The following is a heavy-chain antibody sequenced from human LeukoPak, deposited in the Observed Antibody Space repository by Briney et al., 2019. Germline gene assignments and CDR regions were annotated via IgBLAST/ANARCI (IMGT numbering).Heavy chain of an antibody. CDR2: ITTSSYI. D-gene: IGHD3-22*01. V-gene: IGHV3-21*01. CDR3: ARRAGNSSAYDY. J-gene: IGHJ4*02. Sequence: GGSLRLSCEASGFTFNTYWMNWVRQAPGKGLEWVSSITTSSYIYYADSVKGRFTISRDNAKNSLYLQMNSLRAEDTAVYYCARRAGNSSAYDYWGQGTLVTVSS. CDR1: GFTFNTYW.